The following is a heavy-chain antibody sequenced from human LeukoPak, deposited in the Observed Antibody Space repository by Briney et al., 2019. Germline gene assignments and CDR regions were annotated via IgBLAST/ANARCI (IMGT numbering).Heavy chain of an antibody. CDR1: GFTVSSNY. J-gene: IGHJ4*02. Sequence: QPGGSLRLSCAASGFTVSSNYMSWVRQAPGKGLEWVSVIYSGGSTYYADSVKGRFTISRDNSKNTLYLQMNSLRAEDTAVYYCASRVGFRGVCSSTSCGVSFDYWGQGTLVTVSS. V-gene: IGHV3-53*01. CDR2: IYSGGST. D-gene: IGHD2-2*01. CDR3: ASRVGFRGVCSSTSCGVSFDY.